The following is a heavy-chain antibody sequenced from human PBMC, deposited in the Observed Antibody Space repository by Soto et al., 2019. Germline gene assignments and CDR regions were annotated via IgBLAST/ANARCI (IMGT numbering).Heavy chain of an antibody. D-gene: IGHD1-1*01. J-gene: IGHJ5*02. CDR2: IDGRSTYT. V-gene: IGHV3-21*01. Sequence: GGSLRLSCAVSGFTFSNYGMNWVRQAPGKGLEWVSSIDGRSTYTYYADSVRGRFTVSRDNAKNSLYLQMNSLRAEDTAVYYCAKQHGAWPSNWLDAWGQGALVTVSS. CDR1: GFTFSNYG. CDR3: AKQHGAWPSNWLDA.